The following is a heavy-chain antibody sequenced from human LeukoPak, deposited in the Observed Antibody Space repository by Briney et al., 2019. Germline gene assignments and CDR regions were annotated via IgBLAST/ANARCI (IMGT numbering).Heavy chain of an antibody. Sequence: GGSLRLSYAASGVTFSSYAMYWVRQAPGKGLDWVAVISYDGSNKYYADSVKGRFTISRDNSKNTLYLQMNSLRAEDTAMYFCATGYSAWSFGYWGQGTLVTVSS. CDR2: ISYDGSNK. J-gene: IGHJ4*02. CDR1: GVTFSSYA. D-gene: IGHD6-19*01. V-gene: IGHV3-30-3*01. CDR3: ATGYSAWSFGY.